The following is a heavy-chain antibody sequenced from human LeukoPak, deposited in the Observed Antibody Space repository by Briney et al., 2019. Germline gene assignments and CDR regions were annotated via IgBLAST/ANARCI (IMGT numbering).Heavy chain of an antibody. CDR2: ISDSGDRT. Sequence: GGSLRLSCAASGFTFSSYAITWVRQAPGKGLEWVSAISDSGDRTYYADSVKGRFTISRDNSKNTVYLQMNSLRVEDTAMYYCARDGEIYKWNCDYWGQGTLVTVSS. V-gene: IGHV3-23*01. CDR1: GFTFSSYA. CDR3: ARDGEIYKWNCDY. D-gene: IGHD1-20*01. J-gene: IGHJ4*02.